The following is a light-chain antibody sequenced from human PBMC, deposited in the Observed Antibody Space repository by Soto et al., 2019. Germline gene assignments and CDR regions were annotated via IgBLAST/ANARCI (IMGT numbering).Light chain of an antibody. J-gene: IGKJ5*01. CDR2: DAP. CDR3: HQYDYLIT. Sequence: MTQSPATLPVSPGERATLSCRASQSVGSNLAWFQQKPGQAPRLLIYDAPTRATGIPARFSGSGSGTEFTLTISSLQPEDSAVYFCHQYDYLITFGQGTRLEIK. CDR1: QSVGSN. V-gene: IGKV3-15*01.